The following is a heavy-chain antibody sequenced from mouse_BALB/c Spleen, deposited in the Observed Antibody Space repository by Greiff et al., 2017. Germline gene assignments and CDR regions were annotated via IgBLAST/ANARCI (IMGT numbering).Heavy chain of an antibody. CDR2: ISYSGST. J-gene: IGHJ3*01. Sequence: EVQLQQSGPGLVKPSQSLSLTCTVTGYSITSDYAWNWIRQFPGNKLEWMGYISYSGSTSYNPSLKSRISITRDTSKNQFFLQLNSVTTEDTATYYCARGSITTVVARGAWFAYWGQGTLVTVSA. V-gene: IGHV3-2*02. D-gene: IGHD1-1*01. CDR1: GYSITSDYA. CDR3: ARGSITTVVARGAWFAY.